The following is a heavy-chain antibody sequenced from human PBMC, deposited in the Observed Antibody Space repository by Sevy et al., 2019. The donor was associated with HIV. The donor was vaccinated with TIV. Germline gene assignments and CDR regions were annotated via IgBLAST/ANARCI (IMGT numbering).Heavy chain of an antibody. J-gene: IGHJ4*02. Sequence: GESLKISCAASGFTFSANWMNWVRQAPGKGLEWVANIKSDGSDKHYVDSVEGRFTISRDNAKNSLYLQMNSLRVEDTAVYYCAQETVGRFDSWGQGTLVTVSS. CDR3: AQETVGRFDS. V-gene: IGHV3-7*01. CDR2: IKSDGSDK. CDR1: GFTFSANW. D-gene: IGHD3-16*01.